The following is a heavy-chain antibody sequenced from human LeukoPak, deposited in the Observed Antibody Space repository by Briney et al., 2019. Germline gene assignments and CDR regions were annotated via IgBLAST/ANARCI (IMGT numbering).Heavy chain of an antibody. CDR1: GGSFSGYY. Sequence: SETLSLTCAVYGGSFSGYYWTWIRQSPGKGLEWTGYISYSGSTNYNPSLKSRMTISSDPSRNQFSLRLSSVTAADTAVYYCARDPSRDWAPYAVDVWGPGATVIVSS. J-gene: IGHJ6*02. CDR2: ISYSGST. V-gene: IGHV4-34*11. CDR3: ARDPSRDWAPYAVDV. D-gene: IGHD3-9*01.